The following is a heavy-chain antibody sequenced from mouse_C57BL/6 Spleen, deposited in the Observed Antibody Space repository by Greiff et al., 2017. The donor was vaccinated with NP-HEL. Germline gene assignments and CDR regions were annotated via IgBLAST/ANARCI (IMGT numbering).Heavy chain of an antibody. D-gene: IGHD2-4*01. CDR1: GFNIKDYY. CDR2: IDPEDGDT. J-gene: IGHJ3*01. V-gene: IGHV14-1*01. CDR3: TTVDDYDEEGFAY. Sequence: VQLQQSGAELMRPGASVKLSCTASGFNIKDYYMHWVKQRPEQGLEWIGRIDPEDGDTEYAPKFQGKATMTADTSSNTAYLQLSSLTSEDTAVYYCTTVDDYDEEGFAYWGQGTLVTVSA.